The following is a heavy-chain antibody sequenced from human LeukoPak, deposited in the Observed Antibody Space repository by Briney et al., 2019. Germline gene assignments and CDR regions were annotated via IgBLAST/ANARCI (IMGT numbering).Heavy chain of an antibody. CDR3: ARDPYYYGSGSYLSYYYYYYMDV. CDR2: IYYSGST. Sequence: AGGSLRLSCAASGFTFSDYYMSWIRQPPGKGLEWIGSIYYSGSTYYNPSLKSRVTISVDTSKNQFSLKLSSVTAADTAVYYCARDPYYYGSGSYLSYYYYYYMDVWGKGTTVTVSS. J-gene: IGHJ6*03. CDR1: GFTFSDYY. D-gene: IGHD3-10*01. V-gene: IGHV4-38-2*02.